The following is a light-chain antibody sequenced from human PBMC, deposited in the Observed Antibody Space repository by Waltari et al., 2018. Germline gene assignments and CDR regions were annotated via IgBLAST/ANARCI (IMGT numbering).Light chain of an antibody. Sequence: SYELTQPPSVSVSPGQTASITCSGDKLGDKYACWYQQKPGQSPVLVIYQDSKRPSGIPGRCSGSKSGNTATLTISGTQAMDEADYYCQAWDSSTAHVVFGGGTKLTVL. CDR1: KLGDKY. CDR2: QDS. J-gene: IGLJ2*01. CDR3: QAWDSSTAHVV. V-gene: IGLV3-1*01.